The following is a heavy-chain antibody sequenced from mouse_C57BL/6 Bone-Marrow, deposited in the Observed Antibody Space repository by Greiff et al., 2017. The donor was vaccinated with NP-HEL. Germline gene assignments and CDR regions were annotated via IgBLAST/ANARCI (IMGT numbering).Heavy chain of an antibody. CDR3: ARSDYYSNYRDYAMDY. Sequence: EVQLQQSGPELVKPGASVKISCKASGYTFTDYYMNWVKQSHGKSLEWIGDINPNNGGTSYNQKFKGKATLTVDKSSSTAYMELRSLTSEDSAVYYCARSDYYSNYRDYAMDYWGQGTSVTVSS. J-gene: IGHJ4*01. CDR2: INPNNGGT. V-gene: IGHV1-26*01. CDR1: GYTFTDYY. D-gene: IGHD2-5*01.